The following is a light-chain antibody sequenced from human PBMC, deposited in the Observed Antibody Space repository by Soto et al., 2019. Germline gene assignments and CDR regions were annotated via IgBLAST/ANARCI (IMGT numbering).Light chain of an antibody. CDR1: QSVNTY. V-gene: IGKV3-11*01. Sequence: DIVLTQSPATLSLSPGEGATLSCRASQSVNTYLAWYQQKTGQAPRLLIYDASNRATGIPARFSGTGSGTDFTLAISSLEHDDFAVYYCQQRSTWPHTFGPGTKVEI. CDR2: DAS. J-gene: IGKJ3*01. CDR3: QQRSTWPHT.